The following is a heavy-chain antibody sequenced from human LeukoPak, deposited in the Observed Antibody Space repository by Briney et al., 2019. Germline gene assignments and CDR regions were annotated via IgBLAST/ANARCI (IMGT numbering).Heavy chain of an antibody. V-gene: IGHV4-59*12. CDR1: GGSISSYY. CDR2: IYYSGST. CDR3: ARERGYSSGWYGSHYYYYYGMDV. D-gene: IGHD6-19*01. Sequence: SETLSLTCTVSGGSISSYYWSWIRQPPGKGLEWIGCIYYSGSTNYNPSLKSRVTISVDTSKNQFSLKLSSVTAADTAVYYCARERGYSSGWYGSHYYYYYGMDVWGQGTTVTVSS. J-gene: IGHJ6*02.